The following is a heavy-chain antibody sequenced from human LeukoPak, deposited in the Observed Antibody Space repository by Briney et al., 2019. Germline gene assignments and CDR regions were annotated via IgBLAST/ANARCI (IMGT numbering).Heavy chain of an antibody. Sequence: SETLSLTCTVSGGSISSSSYYWSWIRQPPGKGLEWIGYIYYSGSTNYNPSLKSRVTISVDTSKNQFSLKLSSVTAADTAVYYCARGIISGSPRDNWFDPWGQGTLVTVSS. J-gene: IGHJ5*02. V-gene: IGHV4-61*01. CDR1: GGSISSSSYY. D-gene: IGHD1-26*01. CDR3: ARGIISGSPRDNWFDP. CDR2: IYYSGST.